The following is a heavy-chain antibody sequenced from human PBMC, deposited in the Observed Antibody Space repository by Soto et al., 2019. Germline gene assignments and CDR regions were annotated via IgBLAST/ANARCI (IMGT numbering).Heavy chain of an antibody. CDR2: INPNSGGT. D-gene: IGHD2-15*01. J-gene: IGHJ4*02. CDR1: GYTFTGYY. CDR3: ARDDCSGGSCYEANLDY. V-gene: IGHV1-2*04. Sequence: GASVKVSCKASGYTFTGYYMHWVRQAPGQGLEWMGWINPNSGGTNYAQKFQGWVTMTRDTSISTAYMELSRLRSDDTAVYYCARDDCSGGSCYEANLDYWGQGTLVTVS.